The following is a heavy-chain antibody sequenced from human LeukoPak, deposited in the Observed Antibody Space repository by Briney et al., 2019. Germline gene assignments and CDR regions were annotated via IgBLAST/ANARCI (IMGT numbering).Heavy chain of an antibody. Sequence: ASVKVSCKVSGYTLTELSMHWVRQAPGKGLEWMGGFDPEDGETIYAQKFQGRVTMTEDTSTDTAYMELNSLRSEDTAVYYCATSGSHYGTFDYWGQGTLVTVSS. CDR3: ATSGSHYGTFDY. J-gene: IGHJ4*02. D-gene: IGHD1-26*01. CDR1: GYTLTELS. CDR2: FDPEDGET. V-gene: IGHV1-24*01.